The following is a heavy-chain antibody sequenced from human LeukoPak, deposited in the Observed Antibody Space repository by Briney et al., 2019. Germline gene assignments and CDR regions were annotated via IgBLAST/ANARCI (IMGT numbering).Heavy chain of an antibody. CDR1: GYTFTSYD. J-gene: IGHJ4*02. CDR2: MNPNSGNT. V-gene: IGHV1-8*01. CDR3: ARGSDYYDSSGYNY. Sequence: ASVTVSCKASGYTFTSYDINWVRQAPGQGLEWMGWMNPNSGNTGYAQKFQGRVTMTRNTSISTAYMELSSLRSEDTAVYYCARGSDYYDSSGYNYWGQGTLVTVSS. D-gene: IGHD3-22*01.